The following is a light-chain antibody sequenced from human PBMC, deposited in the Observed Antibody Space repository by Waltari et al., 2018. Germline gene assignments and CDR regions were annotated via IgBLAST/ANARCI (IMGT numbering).Light chain of an antibody. V-gene: IGKV4-1*01. Sequence: DIVMTQSPDSLSVSLGERATINCKSSQSVLYSSNNKNYFAWYQQKPRQPPKLLIYWASTRQSGVSDRFSGSGSGTDFTLTISNLQAEDVAVYYCQQYYSSPITFGQGTRLELK. CDR3: QQYYSSPIT. J-gene: IGKJ5*01. CDR1: QSVLYSSNNKNY. CDR2: WAS.